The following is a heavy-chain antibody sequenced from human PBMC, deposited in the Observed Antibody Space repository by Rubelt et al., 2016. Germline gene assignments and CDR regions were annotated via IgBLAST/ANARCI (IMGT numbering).Heavy chain of an antibody. J-gene: IGHJ4*02. CDR2: IYYSGSA. V-gene: IGHV4-59*05. CDR3: ARHAFIVTTGSFWDY. CDR1: GASVTTYY. D-gene: IGHD4-17*01. Sequence: QVQLQESGPGLVKPSETLSLTCTVSGASVTTYYWSWIRQPAGKGLGWIGSIYYSGSAYYNTSLKSHVTISVEKSKNQFSPGLNSVTAAETAVYYGARHAFIVTTGSFWDYWGQGALLTVSS.